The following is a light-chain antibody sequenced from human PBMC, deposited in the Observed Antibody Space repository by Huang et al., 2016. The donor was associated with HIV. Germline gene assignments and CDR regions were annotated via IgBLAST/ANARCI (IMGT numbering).Light chain of an antibody. CDR2: AAS. Sequence: EIVLTQSPATLSLSPGDRATLSCRANQSISDFLAWYQQKPGQPPRLLIYAASHRATGIPDRFSGSGSGTDFTLTIRSLEPEDFAVYYCHQRSDWLYTFGQGTKLEIK. CDR3: HQRSDWLYT. J-gene: IGKJ2*01. CDR1: QSISDF. V-gene: IGKV3-11*01.